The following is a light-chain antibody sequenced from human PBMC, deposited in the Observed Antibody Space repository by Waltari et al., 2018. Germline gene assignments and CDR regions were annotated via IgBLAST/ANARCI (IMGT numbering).Light chain of an antibody. Sequence: QSALTQPASVSGSPGQSISIPCTGNHSDIGRPDLLSWFQQYPGKVPKLLIYDVTNRPSGVSHRFSGSKSGNTATLTISGLQTEDEADYYCASSRSDSTVVFGGGTKLTVL. CDR1: HSDIGRPDL. CDR3: ASSRSDSTVV. V-gene: IGLV2-14*03. J-gene: IGLJ3*02. CDR2: DVT.